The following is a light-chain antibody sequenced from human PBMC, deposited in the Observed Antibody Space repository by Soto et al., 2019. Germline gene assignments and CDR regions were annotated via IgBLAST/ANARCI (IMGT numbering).Light chain of an antibody. CDR2: LNSDGSH. Sequence: QLVLTQSPSASASLGASVKLTCTLSSGHSTYAIAWHQQQPEKGPRYLMRLNSDGSHTKGDGIPDRFSGSSSGAERYLTISSLQPEDEADYYCQTWDAGSVVFGGGTKLTVL. CDR3: QTWDAGSVV. CDR1: SGHSTYA. J-gene: IGLJ2*01. V-gene: IGLV4-69*01.